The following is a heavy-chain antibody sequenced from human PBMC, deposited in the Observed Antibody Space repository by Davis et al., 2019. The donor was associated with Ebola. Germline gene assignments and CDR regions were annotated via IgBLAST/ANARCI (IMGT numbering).Heavy chain of an antibody. Sequence: ASVKVSCKASGYTFTGYYMHWVRQAPGQGLEWMGWISAYNGNTNYAQKLQGRVTVTTDTSTSTAYMELRSLRSDDTAVYYCARGLDYYYYYGMDVWGQGTTVTVSS. CDR1: GYTFTGYY. J-gene: IGHJ6*02. CDR3: ARGLDYYYYYGMDV. D-gene: IGHD5/OR15-5a*01. V-gene: IGHV1-18*04. CDR2: ISAYNGNT.